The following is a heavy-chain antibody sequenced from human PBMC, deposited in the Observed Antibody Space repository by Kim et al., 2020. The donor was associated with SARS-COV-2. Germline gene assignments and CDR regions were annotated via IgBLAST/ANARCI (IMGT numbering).Heavy chain of an antibody. V-gene: IGHV2-5*01. J-gene: IGHJ4*02. CDR3: AHRHAMVRGPYFDY. Sequence: SPSLKSRLTITKDTSKSQVVLTMTNMDPVDTATYYCAHRHAMVRGPYFDYWGQGTLVTVSS. D-gene: IGHD3-10*01.